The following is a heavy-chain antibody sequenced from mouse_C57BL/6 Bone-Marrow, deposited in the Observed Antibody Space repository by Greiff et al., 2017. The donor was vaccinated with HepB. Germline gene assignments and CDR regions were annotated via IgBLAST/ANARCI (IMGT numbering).Heavy chain of an antibody. V-gene: IGHV5-6*01. CDR3: ASPDGSYDY. D-gene: IGHD2-3*01. CDR1: GFTFSSYG. Sequence: VHVKQSGGDLVKPGGSLKLSCAASGFTFSSYGMSWVRQTTDKRLEWVATISSGGSYTYYPDSVKGRFTISRDNAKNTLYLQMSSLKSEDTAMYYCASPDGSYDYWGQGTTLTVSS. J-gene: IGHJ2*01. CDR2: ISSGGSYT.